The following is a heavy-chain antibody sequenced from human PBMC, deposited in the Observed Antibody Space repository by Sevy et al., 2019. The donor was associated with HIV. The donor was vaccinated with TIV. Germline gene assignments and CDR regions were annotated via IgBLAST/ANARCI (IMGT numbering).Heavy chain of an antibody. V-gene: IGHV3-23*01. Sequence: GGSLRLSCAASGFTFSSYDMSWVRQAPGKGLEWVSGISCSGGSTYYADSVKGRFTISRDNSKNTLYLQMNSLRAEDTAVYYCAKDWGSSWPRERFDYWGQGTLVTVSS. J-gene: IGHJ4*02. CDR2: ISCSGGST. CDR3: AKDWGSSWPRERFDY. D-gene: IGHD6-13*01. CDR1: GFTFSSYD.